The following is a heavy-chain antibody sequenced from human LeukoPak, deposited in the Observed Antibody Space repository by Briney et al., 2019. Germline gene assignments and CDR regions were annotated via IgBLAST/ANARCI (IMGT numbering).Heavy chain of an antibody. Sequence: GGSLRLSCAASGFTFSSYAMSWVRQAPGKGLEWVPAISGSGGSTYYADSVKGRFTISRDNSKNTLYLQMNSLRAEDTAVYYCARDPRIAAAGPAGNYWGQGTLVTVSS. J-gene: IGHJ4*02. CDR3: ARDPRIAAAGPAGNY. V-gene: IGHV3-23*01. CDR1: GFTFSSYA. CDR2: ISGSGGST. D-gene: IGHD6-13*01.